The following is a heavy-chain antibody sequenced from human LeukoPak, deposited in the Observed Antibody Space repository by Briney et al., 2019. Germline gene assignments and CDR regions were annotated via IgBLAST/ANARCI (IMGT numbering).Heavy chain of an antibody. CDR1: GFTFSSYG. Sequence: GGSLRLSCAASGFTFSSYGIHWVRQAPGKGLEWVAVISYDGSNKYYADSVKGRFTISRDNSKNTLYLQMNSLRAEDTAVYYCAKDFNRYCSSTSCYPGGDYWGQGTLVTVSS. CDR2: ISYDGSNK. CDR3: AKDFNRYCSSTSCYPGGDY. D-gene: IGHD2-2*01. V-gene: IGHV3-30*18. J-gene: IGHJ4*02.